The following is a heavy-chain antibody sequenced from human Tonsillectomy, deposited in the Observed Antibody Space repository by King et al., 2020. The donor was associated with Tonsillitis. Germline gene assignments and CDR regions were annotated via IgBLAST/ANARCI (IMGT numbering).Heavy chain of an antibody. D-gene: IGHD4-17*01. Sequence: VQLVESGGGLVQPGGSLRLSCAASGFTVSSNYMSWVRQAPGKGLEWVSVIYSGGSTYYADSVKGRFTISRDNSKNTLYLQMNSLRAEDTAVYYCAREGTTVTKGQAFDIWGHGTMVTVSS. CDR2: IYSGGST. CDR3: AREGTTVTKGQAFDI. J-gene: IGHJ3*02. CDR1: GFTVSSNY. V-gene: IGHV3-66*01.